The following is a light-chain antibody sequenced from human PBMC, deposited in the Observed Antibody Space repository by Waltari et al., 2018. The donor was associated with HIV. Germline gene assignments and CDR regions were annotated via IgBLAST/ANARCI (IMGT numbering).Light chain of an antibody. CDR3: QQTNSFPIT. J-gene: IGKJ5*01. Sequence: DIQMPQSPSSVSASVGDRVTMTCRATQGIANWVAWYKQKPGKAPKLLSHGASMPQEGVPSRFSGSGSGTSFTLTIKTLQPEDCATYFCQQTNSFPITFGQGTRLDSK. V-gene: IGKV1-12*01. CDR2: GAS. CDR1: QGIANW.